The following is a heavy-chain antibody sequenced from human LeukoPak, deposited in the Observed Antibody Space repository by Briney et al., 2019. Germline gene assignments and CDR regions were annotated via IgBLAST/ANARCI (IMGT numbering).Heavy chain of an antibody. V-gene: IGHV1-2*02. CDR1: GYTFTGYY. CDR2: INPNSGGT. J-gene: IGHJ3*02. Sequence: WASVKVSCKASGYTFTGYYMHWVRQAPGQGLEWMGWINPNSGGTNYAQKFQGRVTMTRDTSISTAYMELSRLRSDDTAVYYCARGWFDGSGSYTAFDIWGQGTMVTVSS. CDR3: ARGWFDGSGSYTAFDI. D-gene: IGHD3-10*01.